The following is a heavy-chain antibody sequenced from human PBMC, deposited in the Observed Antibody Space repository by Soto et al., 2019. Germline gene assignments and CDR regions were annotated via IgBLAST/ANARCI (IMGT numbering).Heavy chain of an antibody. Sequence: QVQLVESGGGVVQPGRSLRLSCAASGFTFSSYGMQWVRQAPGKGLEWVAVIWYDGGNKYYADSVKGRLTSSRDNSRNTLYLPMNSLSAEDTAVYYCALSRGYYSFDYWGQGTMGTVSS. D-gene: IGHD3-22*01. CDR3: ALSRGYYSFDY. CDR1: GFTFSSYG. V-gene: IGHV3-33*01. J-gene: IGHJ4*02. CDR2: IWYDGGNK.